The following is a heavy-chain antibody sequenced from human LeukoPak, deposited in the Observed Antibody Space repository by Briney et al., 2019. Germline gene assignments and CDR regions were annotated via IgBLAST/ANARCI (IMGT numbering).Heavy chain of an antibody. V-gene: IGHV1-2*02. CDR1: GYTFTGYY. CDR2: INPNSGGT. Sequence: ASVKVSCKASGYTFTGYYMHWVPPAPGQGLEWMGWINPNSGGTNYAQKFQGRVTMTRDTSISTAYMELSRLRSADTAVYYCARVAVAVAGVHHWGQGTLVTVSS. D-gene: IGHD6-19*01. J-gene: IGHJ5*02. CDR3: ARVAVAVAGVHH.